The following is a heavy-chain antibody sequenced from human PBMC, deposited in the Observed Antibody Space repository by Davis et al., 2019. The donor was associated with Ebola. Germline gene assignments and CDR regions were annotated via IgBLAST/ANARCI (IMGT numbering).Heavy chain of an antibody. CDR1: GGSFSGHY. Sequence: MPGGSLRLSCAVYGGSFSGHYWSWIRQPPGKGLEWIGEINHSGSTYYNPSLKSRITIFVDKSKNQFSVKLTSVTATDTAVYFCAAGRDAYKVGRHWGQGTLVTVSS. CDR2: INHSGST. J-gene: IGHJ4*02. CDR3: AAGRDAYKVGRH. D-gene: IGHD5-24*01. V-gene: IGHV4-34*01.